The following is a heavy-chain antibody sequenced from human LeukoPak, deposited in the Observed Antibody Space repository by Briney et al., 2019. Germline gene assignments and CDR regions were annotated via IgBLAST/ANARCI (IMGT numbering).Heavy chain of an antibody. Sequence: ASVKVSCKASGYTFTSYGISGVRQAPGQGLEWMGWISAYNGNTNYAQKLQGRVTMTTDTSTSTAYMELRSLRSDDTAVYYCARVPPPHYYDSSGYCDYWGQGTLVTVSS. CDR1: GYTFTSYG. CDR2: ISAYNGNT. CDR3: ARVPPPHYYDSSGYCDY. V-gene: IGHV1-18*01. J-gene: IGHJ4*02. D-gene: IGHD3-22*01.